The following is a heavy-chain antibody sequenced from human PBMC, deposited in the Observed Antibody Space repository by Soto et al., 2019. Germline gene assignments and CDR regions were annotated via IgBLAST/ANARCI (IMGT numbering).Heavy chain of an antibody. CDR3: AREIRLVGVTGWFEP. J-gene: IGHJ5*02. Sequence: QVQLQESGPGLEQVSETLSLTCTVSGVSTNSHYWSWIRQPPGKGLEWVADIAYSARTNYNPSLKSRLTISVDTSKNQLSLKVRSVTTADPAVYYCAREIRLVGVTGWFEPWGQGNRVTVSS. CDR1: GVSTNSHY. V-gene: IGHV4-59*11. D-gene: IGHD1-26*01. CDR2: IAYSART.